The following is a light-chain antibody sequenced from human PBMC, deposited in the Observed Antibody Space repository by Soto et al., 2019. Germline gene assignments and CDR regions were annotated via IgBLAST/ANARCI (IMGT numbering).Light chain of an antibody. CDR1: QGISPW. CDR3: HQYYSYSRT. CDR2: KAS. Sequence: DIQMTQSPATLSASVGDRVTINCRASQGISPWLAWYQQKPGEAPNLLIYKASSLESGVPSRFSGSGSGTEFTLTISNLQPDDFATYYCHQYYSYSRTFGQGTKVEIK. V-gene: IGKV1-5*03. J-gene: IGKJ1*01.